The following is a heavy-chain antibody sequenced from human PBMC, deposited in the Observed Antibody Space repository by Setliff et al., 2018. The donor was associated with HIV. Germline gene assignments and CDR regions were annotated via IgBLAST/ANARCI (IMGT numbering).Heavy chain of an antibody. J-gene: IGHJ3*02. Sequence: ASVKVSCKASGYTFTSYAIHWVRQAPGQSLEWMGWINVGKGNTKYSQDLQGRVTITRDTSASTAYMELNSLRSEDMAVYYWARAPHEGLLWFGGGGFDIWGQGTMVTVSS. D-gene: IGHD3-10*01. V-gene: IGHV1-3*03. CDR3: ARAPHEGLLWFGGGGFDI. CDR2: INVGKGNT. CDR1: GYTFTSYA.